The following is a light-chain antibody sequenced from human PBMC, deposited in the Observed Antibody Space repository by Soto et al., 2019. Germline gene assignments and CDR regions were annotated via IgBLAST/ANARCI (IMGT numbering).Light chain of an antibody. V-gene: IGKV3-15*01. J-gene: IGKJ2*01. CDR1: QTVTNN. CDR2: RAS. CDR3: QQYNSWPHT. Sequence: EIVMTQSPATLSVSPGESATLSCRASQTVTNNLAWYQQKSGQAPRLLIYRASTRATAIPARFSGSGSGTEFTLTISSLQSEDFGVYYCQQYNSWPHTFGQGTKLEIK.